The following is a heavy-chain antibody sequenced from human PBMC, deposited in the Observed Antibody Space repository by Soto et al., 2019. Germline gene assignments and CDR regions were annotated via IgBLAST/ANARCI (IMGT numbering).Heavy chain of an antibody. J-gene: IGHJ5*02. CDR1: GLTFNRYW. D-gene: IGHD2-15*01. Sequence: GGSLRFSCAASGLTFNRYWMHWVRHAPGKGLVWVSHINTDGSNTNYADSVKGRFTISRDNAKSTLFLQMNSLRDEDTAVYYCARGFCSGGNCYTYYFDPWGQGIPVTVSS. CDR2: INTDGSNT. CDR3: ARGFCSGGNCYTYYFDP. V-gene: IGHV3-74*01.